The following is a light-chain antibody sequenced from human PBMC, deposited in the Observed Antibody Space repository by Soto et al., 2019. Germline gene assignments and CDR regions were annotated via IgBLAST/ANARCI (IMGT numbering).Light chain of an antibody. V-gene: IGLV2-14*03. CDR1: NSDVGSYNY. CDR3: SSYTISRTYV. Sequence: QSALTQPASVSGSPGQSITISRTGTNSDVGSYNYVSWYQQHPGKAPKLMIYNVYDRPSGISNRFSGSKSGNTASLTISGLQGEDEADYYCSSYTISRTYVFGTGTMVTVL. CDR2: NVY. J-gene: IGLJ1*01.